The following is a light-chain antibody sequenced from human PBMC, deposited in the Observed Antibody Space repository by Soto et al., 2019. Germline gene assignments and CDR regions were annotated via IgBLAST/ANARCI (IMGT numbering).Light chain of an antibody. V-gene: IGKV1-5*03. J-gene: IGKJ1*01. CDR2: KAS. CDR1: QSIGIW. Sequence: IQMTQSPSTLSASVGDRVAITCRASQSIGIWLAWYQQKPGQAPRFLIYKASSLESGVPSRFSGSGYGTEFTLTISSLQPEDFATYYCQQHNDYPWTFGQGTKVEIK. CDR3: QQHNDYPWT.